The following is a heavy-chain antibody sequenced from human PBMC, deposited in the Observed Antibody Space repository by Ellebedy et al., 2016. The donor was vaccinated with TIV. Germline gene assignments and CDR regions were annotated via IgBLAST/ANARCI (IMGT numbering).Heavy chain of an antibody. J-gene: IGHJ4*02. CDR1: GFNFSDYF. CDR2: ISTLSGYT. CDR3: ARAVRDGYNGAHFDY. Sequence: GESLKISCAASGFNFSDYFMSWVRQAPGKGLEWVSFISTLSGYTHYRDSVKGRVTLFRDNAETPLYLQMSSRRAEDTAIYYCARAVRDGYNGAHFDYWGQGTLVSVSS. V-gene: IGHV3-11*06. D-gene: IGHD5-24*01.